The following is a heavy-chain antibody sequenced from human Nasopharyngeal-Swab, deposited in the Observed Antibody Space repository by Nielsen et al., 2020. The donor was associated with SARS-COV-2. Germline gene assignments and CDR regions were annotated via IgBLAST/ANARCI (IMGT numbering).Heavy chain of an antibody. CDR2: IRSKAYGGTT. CDR1: GFTFSSYA. V-gene: IGHV3-49*04. Sequence: GESLKISCTASGFTFSSYAMSWVRQAPGKGLEWVGFIRSKAYGGTTEYAASVKGRFTISRDDSKSIAYLQMNSLKTEDTAVYYCFGGWYSHYYYGMDVWGQGTTVTVSS. J-gene: IGHJ6*02. CDR3: FGGWYSHYYYGMDV. D-gene: IGHD6-19*01.